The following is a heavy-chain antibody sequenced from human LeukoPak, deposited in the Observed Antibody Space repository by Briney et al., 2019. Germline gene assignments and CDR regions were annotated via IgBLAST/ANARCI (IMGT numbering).Heavy chain of an antibody. CDR1: GFTFSSYD. J-gene: IGHJ4*02. Sequence: PGGSLRLSCAASGFTFSSYDMHWVRQAPGKGLEWVAVISYDGSNKYYADSVKGRFTISRDNSKNTLYLQMNSLRAEDTAVYYCASQGAPYSHYDYWGQGTLVTVSS. CDR2: ISYDGSNK. D-gene: IGHD5-18*01. CDR3: ASQGAPYSHYDY. V-gene: IGHV3-30*03.